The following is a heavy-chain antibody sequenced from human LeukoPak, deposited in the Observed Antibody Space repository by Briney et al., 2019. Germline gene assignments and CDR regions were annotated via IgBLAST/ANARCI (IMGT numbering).Heavy chain of an antibody. CDR2: IYYSGST. D-gene: IGHD7-27*01. J-gene: IGHJ6*03. CDR3: ARAWGLTYYYYYMDV. V-gene: IGHV4-59*01. CDR1: GASISTYY. Sequence: PSETLSLTCTVSGASISTYYWSWLRQPPGKGLEWIGYIYYSGSTNYNPSLKSRVTISIDTSKNQFSLKLSSVTAADTAVYYCARAWGLTYYYYYMDVWGKGTTVTVSS.